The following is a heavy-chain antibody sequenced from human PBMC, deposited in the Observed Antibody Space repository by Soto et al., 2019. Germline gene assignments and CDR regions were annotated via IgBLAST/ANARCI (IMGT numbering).Heavy chain of an antibody. V-gene: IGHV4-39*01. CDR2: IYYSGST. D-gene: IGHD6-6*01. J-gene: IGHJ3*02. CDR1: GGSISSRSYH. Sequence: QLQLQESGPGLVKPSETLSLTCTVSGGSISSRSYHWGWIRQPPGKGLEWVGSIYYSGSTYNNPSLKSRVTISVDTSKNQFSLKLSSVTAADTAVYYCARSNQSGGLPTRGLWGDYSGSSNYDAFDIWGHGTMVTVSS. CDR3: ARSNQSGGLPTRGLWGDYSGSSNYDAFDI.